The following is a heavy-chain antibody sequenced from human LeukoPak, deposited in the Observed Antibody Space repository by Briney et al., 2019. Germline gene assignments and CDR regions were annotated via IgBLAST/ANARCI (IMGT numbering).Heavy chain of an antibody. CDR2: IYSGGTT. J-gene: IGHJ5*02. Sequence: GGSLRLSCAASGFTVSTNCMTWVRQAPGKGLEWVSTIYSGGTTYYADSVKGRFTISRDNSKNTLYLQMNSLRAEDTAVYYCARDRREADTAMVIGWFDPWGQGTLVTVSS. CDR1: GFTVSTNC. V-gene: IGHV3-53*05. CDR3: ARDRREADTAMVIGWFDP. D-gene: IGHD5-18*01.